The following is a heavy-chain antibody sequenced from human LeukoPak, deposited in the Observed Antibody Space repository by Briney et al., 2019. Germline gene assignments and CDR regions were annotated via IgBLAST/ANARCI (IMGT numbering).Heavy chain of an antibody. CDR3: ARVSGYGGNSGV. D-gene: IGHD4-23*01. J-gene: IGHJ4*02. CDR2: INHSGST. CDR1: GGSFSGYY. V-gene: IGHV4-34*01. Sequence: PETLSLTCAVYGGSFSGYYWSWIRQPPGKGLEWIGEINHSGSTNYNPSLKSRVTISVDTSKNQFSLNLASVTAADTAVYYCARVSGYGGNSGVWGQGTLVTVSS.